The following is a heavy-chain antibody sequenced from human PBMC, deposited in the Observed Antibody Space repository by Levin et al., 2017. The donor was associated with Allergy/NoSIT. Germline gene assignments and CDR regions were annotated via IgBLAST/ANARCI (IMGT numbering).Heavy chain of an antibody. V-gene: IGHV3-23*01. Sequence: RAGGSLRLSCAASGFTFSSYAMNWVRQTPGKGLEWVSAISGTDDITYYADSVKGRFTISRDNSKNTLYLQMNSLRAEDTAVYYCAKDGMAATGTYYFDYWGQGTLVTVSS. J-gene: IGHJ4*02. CDR3: AKDGMAATGTYYFDY. CDR2: ISGTDDIT. CDR1: GFTFSSYA. D-gene: IGHD6-13*01.